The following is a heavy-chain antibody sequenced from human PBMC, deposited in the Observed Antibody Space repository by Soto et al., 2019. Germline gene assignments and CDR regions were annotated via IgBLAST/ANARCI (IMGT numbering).Heavy chain of an antibody. CDR1: GFTLSSYS. V-gene: IGHV3-48*02. J-gene: IGHJ6*02. CDR3: ARGLIWGGYYYYYYYYGMDV. Sequence: XGSLRLSCAAAGFTLSSYSMNWVRQAPGKGLDWVSYISSSSSTIYYADSVKGRFTISRDNAKNSLYLQMNSLRDEDTAVYYCARGLIWGGYYYYYYYYGMDVWGQGPTVTVSS. D-gene: IGHD3-3*01. CDR2: ISSSSSTI.